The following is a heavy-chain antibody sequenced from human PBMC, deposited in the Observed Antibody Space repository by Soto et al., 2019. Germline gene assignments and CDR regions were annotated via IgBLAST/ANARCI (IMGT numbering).Heavy chain of an antibody. CDR2: ISGSGGST. J-gene: IGHJ4*02. Sequence: GGSLRLSCAASGFTLSSYAMSWVRQAPGKGLEWVSAISGSGGSTYYTDSVKGRFTISRDNSKNTLYLQMNSLRAEDTAVYYCAKDFLEWLLPTYYFDYWGQGTLVTVSS. CDR3: AKDFLEWLLPTYYFDY. CDR1: GFTLSSYA. D-gene: IGHD3-3*01. V-gene: IGHV3-23*01.